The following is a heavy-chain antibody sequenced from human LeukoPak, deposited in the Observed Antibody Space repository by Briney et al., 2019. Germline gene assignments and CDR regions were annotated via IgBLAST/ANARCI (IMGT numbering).Heavy chain of an antibody. CDR2: ISYDGSNK. V-gene: IGHV3-30*04. D-gene: IGHD3-22*01. CDR1: GFTFSSYA. J-gene: IGHJ4*02. Sequence: GGSLRLSCAASGFTFSSYAMHWVRQAPGKGLEWVAVISYDGSNKYYADSVKGRFTISRDNSKNTLYLQMNSLRAEDTAVYYCAKGDVDSPDYWGQGTLVTVSS. CDR3: AKGDVDSPDY.